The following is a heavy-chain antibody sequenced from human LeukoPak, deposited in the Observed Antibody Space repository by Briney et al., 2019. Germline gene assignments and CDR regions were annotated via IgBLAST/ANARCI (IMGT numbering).Heavy chain of an antibody. CDR3: ATGGQGDRFNAFDI. J-gene: IGHJ3*02. CDR2: ISRSGTGT. V-gene: IGHV3-23*01. D-gene: IGHD3-16*01. Sequence: GGCLSLSCAASGLTFSAYTMNWVRRAPGKGLEWVSAISRSGTGTYYADSVKGRVTISRDISKNTLYLQMNSLRAEDTAVYYCATGGQGDRFNAFDIWGQGTMVTVSS. CDR1: GLTFSAYT.